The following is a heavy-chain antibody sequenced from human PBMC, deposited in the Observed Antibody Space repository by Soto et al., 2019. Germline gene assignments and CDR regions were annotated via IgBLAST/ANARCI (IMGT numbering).Heavy chain of an antibody. D-gene: IGHD2-2*01. Sequence: ASVKVSCKASGYTFTSYGICWVRQAPGQGLEWMGWISAYNGNTNYAQKLQGRVTMTTDTSTSTAYMELRSLRSDDTAVYYCARDLIVVVPAAEAGFDYWGQGTLVTVSS. CDR2: ISAYNGNT. CDR1: GYTFTSYG. V-gene: IGHV1-18*01. CDR3: ARDLIVVVPAAEAGFDY. J-gene: IGHJ4*02.